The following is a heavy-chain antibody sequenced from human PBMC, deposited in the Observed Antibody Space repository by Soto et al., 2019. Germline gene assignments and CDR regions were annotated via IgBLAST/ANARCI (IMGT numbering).Heavy chain of an antibody. CDR1: GFTFSSYG. D-gene: IGHD2-2*01. CDR2: IWYDGSNK. Sequence: GGSLRLSCAASGFTFSSYGMHWVRQAPGKGLEWVAVIWYDGSNKYYADSVKGRFTISRDNSKNTLYLQMNSLRAEDTAVYYCARDPPRGSTNYYYMDVWGKGTTVTVSS. V-gene: IGHV3-33*01. J-gene: IGHJ6*03. CDR3: ARDPPRGSTNYYYMDV.